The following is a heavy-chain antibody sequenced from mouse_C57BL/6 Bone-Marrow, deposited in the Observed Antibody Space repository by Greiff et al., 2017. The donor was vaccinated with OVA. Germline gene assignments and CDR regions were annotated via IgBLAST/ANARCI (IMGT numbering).Heavy chain of an antibody. J-gene: IGHJ2*01. CDR2: IYPGSGNT. V-gene: IGHV1-76*01. CDR1: GYTFTDYY. D-gene: IGHD2-4*01. CDR3: PRVDYYSDVRYCDY. Sequence: QVQLKESGAELVRPGASVKLSCKASGYTFTDYYINWVKQRPGQGLEWIARIYPGSGNTYYNEKFKGKATLTADKSSSTAYMQLSSLTSEDSAVYYCPRVDYYSDVRYCDYWGQGTTLTVSS.